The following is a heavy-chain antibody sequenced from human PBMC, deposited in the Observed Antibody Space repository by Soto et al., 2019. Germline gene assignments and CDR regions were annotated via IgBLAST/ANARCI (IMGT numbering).Heavy chain of an antibody. V-gene: IGHV4-59*01. Sequence: PSETLSLTSSVSGGSINNYHWGWIRQPPGKALEWIGSIYNSGRTDYNPSLKSRVTMSTDTSKSHFSLSLFSLAASATPVYYCARALVPGTCCNFEIWGQGTMVTVSS. CDR1: GGSINNYH. CDR2: IYNSGRT. J-gene: IGHJ3*02. D-gene: IGHD1-1*01. CDR3: ARALVPGTCCNFEI.